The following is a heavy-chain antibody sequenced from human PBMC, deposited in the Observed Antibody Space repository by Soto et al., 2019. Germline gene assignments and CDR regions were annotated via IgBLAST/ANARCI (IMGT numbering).Heavy chain of an antibody. V-gene: IGHV3-23*01. Sequence: GGSLRLSCAASGFTFSSYAMSWVRQAPGKGLEWVSAISGSGGSTYYADSVKGRFTISRDNSKNTLYLQMNSLRAEDTAVYYCAKVGRRRFLEWLLFPSFDYWGQGTLVTVSS. CDR1: GFTFSSYA. CDR2: ISGSGGST. J-gene: IGHJ4*02. CDR3: AKVGRRRFLEWLLFPSFDY. D-gene: IGHD3-3*01.